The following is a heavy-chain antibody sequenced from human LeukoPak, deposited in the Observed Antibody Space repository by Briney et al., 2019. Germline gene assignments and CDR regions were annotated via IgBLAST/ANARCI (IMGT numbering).Heavy chain of an antibody. CDR3: AKGRDGSYFDY. CDR1: GFTFSSYG. J-gene: IGHJ4*02. D-gene: IGHD1-26*01. V-gene: IGHV3-30*18. Sequence: GRSLRLSCAASGFTFSSYGMHWFRQAPGKGLEWVAVISYDGSNKYYADSVRGRFTISRDNSKNTLYLQMNSLRAEDTAVYYCAKGRDGSYFDYWGQGTLVTVSS. CDR2: ISYDGSNK.